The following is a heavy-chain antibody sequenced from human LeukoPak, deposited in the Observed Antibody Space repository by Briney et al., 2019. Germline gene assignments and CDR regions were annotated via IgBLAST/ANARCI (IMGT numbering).Heavy chain of an antibody. CDR2: IKQDGSEK. Sequence: GGSLRLSCAASGFTFSSYWMSWVRQAPGKGLEWVAIIKQDGSEKYYVDSVKGRFTISRDNAEKSVYLQMNSLRAEDTAVFYCARDQYDTWSRRGNFDSWGQGTLVIVSS. CDR3: ARDQYDTWSRRGNFDS. CDR1: GFTFSSYW. V-gene: IGHV3-7*03. D-gene: IGHD3-3*01. J-gene: IGHJ4*02.